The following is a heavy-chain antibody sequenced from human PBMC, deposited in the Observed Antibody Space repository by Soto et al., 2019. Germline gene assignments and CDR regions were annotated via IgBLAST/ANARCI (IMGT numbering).Heavy chain of an antibody. V-gene: IGHV3-33*01. Sequence: HPGGSLRLSCAASGVTFSSYGMHGVRQAPGKGLEWVAVIWYDGSNKYYADSVKGRFTISRDNSKNTLYLQMNSLRAEDTAVYYCARGGSDIVVVPVDFDYWGQGTLVTVSS. CDR2: IWYDGSNK. CDR3: ARGGSDIVVVPVDFDY. CDR1: GVTFSSYG. J-gene: IGHJ4*02. D-gene: IGHD2-2*01.